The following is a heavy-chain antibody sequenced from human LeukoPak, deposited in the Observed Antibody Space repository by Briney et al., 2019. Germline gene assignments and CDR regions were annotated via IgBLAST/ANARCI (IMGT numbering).Heavy chain of an antibody. CDR2: ISGSGGST. Sequence: PGGPLRLSCAASGFTFSSYAISWVRQAPGKGLEWVSAISGSGGSTYYADSVKGRFTISRDNSKNTLYLQMNSLRAEDTAVYYCAKDIRPPGYCSGGSCYSSSYWGQGTLVTVSS. CDR1: GFTFSSYA. J-gene: IGHJ4*02. D-gene: IGHD2-15*01. CDR3: AKDIRPPGYCSGGSCYSSSY. V-gene: IGHV3-23*01.